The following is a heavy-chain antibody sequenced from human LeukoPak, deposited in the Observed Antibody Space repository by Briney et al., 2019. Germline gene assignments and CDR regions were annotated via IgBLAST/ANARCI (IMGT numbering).Heavy chain of an antibody. Sequence: GASVKVSCKASGYTFTDYYMNWVRQAPGQGLEWMGWINPSTGGTNYAQKFQGRVTMTKDTSISTAYMELSGLRSDDKAVYYCARDCVFPTQCLYDDAFDIWGQGTMVTVSS. V-gene: IGHV1-2*02. CDR3: ARDCVFPTQCLYDDAFDI. CDR2: INPSTGGT. CDR1: GYTFTDYY. D-gene: IGHD2-8*01. J-gene: IGHJ3*02.